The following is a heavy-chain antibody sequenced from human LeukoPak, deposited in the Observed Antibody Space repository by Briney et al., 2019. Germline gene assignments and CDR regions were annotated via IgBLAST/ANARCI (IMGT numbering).Heavy chain of an antibody. CDR1: GGSISSGGYY. Sequence: SSETLSLTCTVSGGSISSGGYYWSWIRQHPGKGLEWIGYIYNSGNTYYNPSLRSRVSISVDTSKNEFSLKLRSVTAADTAVYYCARVPYCSGGRCYPADYWGQGTLVTVSS. V-gene: IGHV4-31*03. J-gene: IGHJ4*02. D-gene: IGHD2-15*01. CDR2: IYNSGNT. CDR3: ARVPYCSGGRCYPADY.